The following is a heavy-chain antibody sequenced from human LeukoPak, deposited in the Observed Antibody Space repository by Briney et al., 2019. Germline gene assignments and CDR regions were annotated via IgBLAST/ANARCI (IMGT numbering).Heavy chain of an antibody. Sequence: PGGSLRLSCAASGFTFSSYAMSWVRQAPGKGLEWVSAISGSGGSTYYADSVKGRFTISRDNSKNTLYLQMNSLRAEDTAVYYCAKFSSGGFGAALNDYWGQGTLVTVSS. V-gene: IGHV3-23*01. CDR3: AKFSSGGFGAALNDY. CDR1: GFTFSSYA. J-gene: IGHJ4*02. D-gene: IGHD2-15*01. CDR2: ISGSGGST.